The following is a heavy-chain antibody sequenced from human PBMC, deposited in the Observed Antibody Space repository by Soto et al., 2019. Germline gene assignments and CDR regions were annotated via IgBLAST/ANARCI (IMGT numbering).Heavy chain of an antibody. J-gene: IGHJ5*02. V-gene: IGHV4-39*01. CDR2: VYYNGFT. D-gene: IGHD3-3*01. Sequence: SETLSLTCTVSGGSITSSNYYWGWIRQPPGKGLQWIGNVYYNGFTYYNPSLKSRVTISVDTSYNHFSLKLTSVTAADTAVYYCARQDDFWSGSNWFDPWGQGTLVTVSS. CDR1: GGSITSSNYY. CDR3: ARQDDFWSGSNWFDP.